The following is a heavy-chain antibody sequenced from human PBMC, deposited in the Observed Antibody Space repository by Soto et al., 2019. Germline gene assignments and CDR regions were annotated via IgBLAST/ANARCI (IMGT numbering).Heavy chain of an antibody. CDR2: INPSGGST. J-gene: IGHJ4*02. CDR3: GRVVRGDGYNDRFDY. Sequence: ASVKVSCKASGYTFTSYYMHWVRQAPGQGLEWMGIINPSGGSTSYAQKFQGRVTMTRDTSTSTVYMELSSLRSEDTAVYYCGRVVRGDGYNDRFDYWGQGTLVTVSS. CDR1: GYTFTSYY. D-gene: IGHD5-12*01. V-gene: IGHV1-46*01.